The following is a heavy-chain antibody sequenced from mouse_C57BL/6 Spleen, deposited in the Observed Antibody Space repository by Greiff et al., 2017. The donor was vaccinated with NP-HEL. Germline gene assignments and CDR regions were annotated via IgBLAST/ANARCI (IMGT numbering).Heavy chain of an antibody. CDR1: GFTFSTYG. V-gene: IGHV5-6*01. D-gene: IGHD1-1*01. CDR2: ISSGGSYT. J-gene: IGHJ1*03. CDR3: ARMENYGSRDGYCDV. Sequence: LRLESGGALLMPGGSLILSCAASGFTFSTYGMSWVRQPPDKRLVWVATISSGGSYTNNQDHVLWRFTIFSDNATYTLYLQMSSRKAEDTAMYDCARMENYGSRDGYCDVWGTGTTVTVSS.